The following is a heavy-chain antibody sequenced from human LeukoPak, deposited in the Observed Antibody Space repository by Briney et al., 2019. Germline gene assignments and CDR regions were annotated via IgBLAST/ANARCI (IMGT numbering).Heavy chain of an antibody. J-gene: IGHJ6*03. Sequence: SVKVSCKASGGTFSSYAISWVRQAPGQGLEWMGGIIPIFGTANYAQKFQGRVTITTDESTSTAYMELSSLRSGDTAVYYCARVRGLTVTTLYYYYYYMDVWGKGTTVTVSS. D-gene: IGHD4-11*01. CDR1: GGTFSSYA. CDR2: IIPIFGTA. CDR3: ARVRGLTVTTLYYYYYYMDV. V-gene: IGHV1-69*05.